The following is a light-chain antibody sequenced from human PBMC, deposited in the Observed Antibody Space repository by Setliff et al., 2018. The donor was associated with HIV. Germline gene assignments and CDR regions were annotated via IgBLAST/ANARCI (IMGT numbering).Light chain of an antibody. CDR1: SSDVGSYNY. J-gene: IGLJ1*01. V-gene: IGLV2-11*01. CDR2: DDT. Sequence: QSALAQPRSVSGSPRQSVTISCTGTSSDVGSYNYVSWYQHHPDKAPKVMIYDDTKRPSGVPDRFSGSKSGNTASLTISGLQTEDEADYYCCSYADSYTSLYVFGTGTKVTVL. CDR3: CSYADSYTSLYV.